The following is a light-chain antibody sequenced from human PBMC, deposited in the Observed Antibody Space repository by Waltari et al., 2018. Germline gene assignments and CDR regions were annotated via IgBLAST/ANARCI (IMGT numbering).Light chain of an antibody. J-gene: IGLJ3*02. V-gene: IGLV2-11*01. CDR1: STDVGSYNY. CDR2: DVS. Sequence: QSALTQPRSVSWSPGQSVALSCTGTSTDVGSYNYVSWYQQHTGKDPKLMIYDVSKRPSGVPYRFSGSKSGNTASLTISGLQAEDEADYYCCSYAGSYTWVFGGGTKLTVL. CDR3: CSYAGSYTWV.